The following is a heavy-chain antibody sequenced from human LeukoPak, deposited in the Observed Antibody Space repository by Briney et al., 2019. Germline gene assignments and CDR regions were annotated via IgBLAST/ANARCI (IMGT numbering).Heavy chain of an antibody. D-gene: IGHD2-8*01. J-gene: IGHJ4*02. V-gene: IGHV3-74*01. CDR2: INSDGSST. CDR3: AKEIQDIVLMVYAPGGNY. CDR1: GFTFSSYW. Sequence: PGGSLRLSCAASGFTFSSYWMHWVRQAPGKGLVWVSHINSDGSSTSYADSVKGRFTISRDNAKNTLYLQMNSLRAEDTAVYYCAKEIQDIVLMVYAPGGNYWGQGTLVTVSS.